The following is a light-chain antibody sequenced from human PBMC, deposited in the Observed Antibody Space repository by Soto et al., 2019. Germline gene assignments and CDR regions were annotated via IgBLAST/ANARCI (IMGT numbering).Light chain of an antibody. CDR1: NIGSKR. J-gene: IGLJ2*01. V-gene: IGLV3-21*02. CDR2: NDN. CDR3: QVWDSSGDWI. Sequence: SSELTQSSSVSVAPGQTARITCGGNNIGSKRVHWYQHKAGQAPVLAVYNDNVRPSGIPERFSGSNSGNTATLIISRVEGGDEADYYCQVWDSSGDWIFGGGTKVTVL.